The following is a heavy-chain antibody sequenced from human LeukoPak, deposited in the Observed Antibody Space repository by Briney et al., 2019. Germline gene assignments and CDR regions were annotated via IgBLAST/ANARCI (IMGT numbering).Heavy chain of an antibody. V-gene: IGHV3-30-3*01. CDR2: FSYDGSSK. CDR1: GFTFSSYA. J-gene: IGHJ4*02. Sequence: GRSLRLSCAASGFTFSSYAMHWVRQAPGKGLEWVTLFSYDGSSKYYADSVRGRFTISRDNYKNTLYLQMNSLRADDTAVYYCARDLTIAAGGTYGYWGQGTLVTVSS. CDR3: ARDLTIAAGGTYGY. D-gene: IGHD6-13*01.